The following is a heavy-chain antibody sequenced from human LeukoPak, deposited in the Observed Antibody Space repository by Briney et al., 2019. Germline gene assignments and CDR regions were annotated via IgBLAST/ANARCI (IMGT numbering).Heavy chain of an antibody. D-gene: IGHD1-1*01. J-gene: IGHJ4*02. CDR1: GGSISSGGYS. CDR2: IYYSGST. V-gene: IGHV4-39*01. Sequence: SETLSLTCAVSGGSISSGGYSWSWIRQPPGKGLEWIGSIYYSGSTYYNPSLKSRVTISVDTSKNQFSLKLSSVTAADTAVYYCARSRTGTTRFLDYWGQGTLVTVSS. CDR3: ARSRTGTTRFLDY.